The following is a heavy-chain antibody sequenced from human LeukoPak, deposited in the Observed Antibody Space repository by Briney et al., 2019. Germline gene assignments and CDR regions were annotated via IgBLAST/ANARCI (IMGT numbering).Heavy chain of an antibody. CDR1: GFAFSSYA. Sequence: GGSLRLSCAASGFAFSSYAMSWVRQAPGKGLEWVSGLSASGGITYYADSVKGRFTISRDNSKNKLYLQMNSLRVEDTAVYYCAKTSGATPYYYYMDVWGKGDTVTVSS. CDR2: LSASGGIT. CDR3: AKTSGATPYYYYMDV. D-gene: IGHD3-10*01. V-gene: IGHV3-23*01. J-gene: IGHJ6*03.